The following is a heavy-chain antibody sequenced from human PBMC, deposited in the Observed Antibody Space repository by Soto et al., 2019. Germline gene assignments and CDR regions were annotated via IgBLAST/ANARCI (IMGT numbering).Heavy chain of an antibody. V-gene: IGHV3-33*06. CDR3: GKLRSFNVAAGFDS. CDR1: GFTFSSYG. Sequence: GGSLRLSCAASGFTFSSYGMHWVRQAPGKGLEWVAVIWYDGSNKYYADSVKGRFTISRDNSKNTLSLQMNSLRAEDTAVYYCGKLRSFNVAAGFDSWGQGTLVTVSS. J-gene: IGHJ4*02. CDR2: IWYDGSNK. D-gene: IGHD6-13*01.